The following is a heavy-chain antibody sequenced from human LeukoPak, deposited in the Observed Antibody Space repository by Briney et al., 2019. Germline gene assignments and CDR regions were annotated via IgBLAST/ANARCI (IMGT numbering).Heavy chain of an antibody. Sequence: SVKVSCKASGCTFSSYAISWVRQAPGQGLEWMGGIIPIFGTANYAQKFQGRVTITTNESTSTAYMELSSLRSEDTAVYYCWIGIAARPLDYWGQGTLVTVSS. CDR2: IIPIFGTA. V-gene: IGHV1-69*05. J-gene: IGHJ4*02. CDR3: WIGIAARPLDY. D-gene: IGHD6-6*01. CDR1: GCTFSSYA.